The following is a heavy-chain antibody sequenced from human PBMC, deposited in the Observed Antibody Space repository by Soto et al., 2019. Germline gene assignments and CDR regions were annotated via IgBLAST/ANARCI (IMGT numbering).Heavy chain of an antibody. V-gene: IGHV3-30-3*01. J-gene: IGHJ6*02. D-gene: IGHD4-4*01. CDR2: LSYDGSNK. Sequence: PGGSLRLSCAASGFTFSSYAMHWVRQAPGQGLEWVAVLSYDGSNKYYADSVKGRFTLSRDNSKNTLYLQMNSLRAEDTAVYYCARDLSLYSTHEGVGYYYYYGMDVWGQGTTVTVSS. CDR1: GFTFSSYA. CDR3: ARDLSLYSTHEGVGYYYYYGMDV.